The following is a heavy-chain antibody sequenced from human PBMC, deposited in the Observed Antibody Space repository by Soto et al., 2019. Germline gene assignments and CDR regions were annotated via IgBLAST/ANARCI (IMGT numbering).Heavy chain of an antibody. CDR3: ARDRVKYSGYDYPDY. V-gene: IGHV3-48*02. D-gene: IGHD5-12*01. Sequence: HPGGSLRLSCAASGFTFSSYSMNWVRQAPGKGLEWVSYIGSSSSTIYYADSVKGRFTISRDNAKNSLYLQMNSLRDEDTAVYYCARDRVKYSGYDYPDYWGQGTLVTVSS. CDR1: GFTFSSYS. J-gene: IGHJ4*02. CDR2: IGSSSSTI.